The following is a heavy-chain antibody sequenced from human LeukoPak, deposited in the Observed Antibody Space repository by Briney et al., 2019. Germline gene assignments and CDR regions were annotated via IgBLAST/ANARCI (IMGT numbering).Heavy chain of an antibody. V-gene: IGHV3-9*01. CDR1: GFTFDDYA. CDR3: AKDLLWFGEQYYYYGMDV. J-gene: IGHJ6*02. D-gene: IGHD3-10*01. Sequence: GGSLRLSCAASGFTFDDYAMHWVRQAPGKGLEWVSGISWNSGSIGYADSVKGRFTISRDNAKNSLYLQMNSLRAEGTALYYCAKDLLWFGEQYYYYGMDVWGQGTTVTVSS. CDR2: ISWNSGSI.